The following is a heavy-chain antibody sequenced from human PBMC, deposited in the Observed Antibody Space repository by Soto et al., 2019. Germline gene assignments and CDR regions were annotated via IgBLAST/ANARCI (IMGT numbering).Heavy chain of an antibody. CDR2: ISGSSTTI. Sequence: QVHLVESGGGLVKIGGSLRLSCAASGFTLSDYYMTWIRQVPGKGLEWVSYISGSSTTIYYADSVKGRFTISRDNAKNSLYLQMNSLRAEDTAVYYCARDIRGAYWGQGTLVTVSS. CDR1: GFTLSDYY. V-gene: IGHV3-11*01. J-gene: IGHJ4*02. CDR3: ARDIRGAY. D-gene: IGHD3-10*01.